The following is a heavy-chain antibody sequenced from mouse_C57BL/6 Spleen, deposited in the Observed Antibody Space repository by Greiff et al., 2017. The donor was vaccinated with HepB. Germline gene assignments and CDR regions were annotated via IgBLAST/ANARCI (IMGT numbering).Heavy chain of an antibody. V-gene: IGHV5-9-1*02. CDR1: GFTFSSYA. CDR3: TRREGLGRHYAMDY. D-gene: IGHD4-1*01. Sequence: EVQLQESGGGLVKPGGSLKLSCAASGFTFSSYAMSWVRQTPEKRLEWVAYISSGGDYMYYADTVKGRFTISRDNARNTLYLQMSSLKSEDTAMYYCTRREGLGRHYAMDYWGQGTSVTVSS. J-gene: IGHJ4*01. CDR2: ISSGGDYM.